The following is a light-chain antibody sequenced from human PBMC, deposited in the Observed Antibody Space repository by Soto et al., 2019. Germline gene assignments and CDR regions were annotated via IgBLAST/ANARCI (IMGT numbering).Light chain of an antibody. J-gene: IGKJ1*01. V-gene: IGKV3-20*01. Sequence: ELVLTQSPGTLSLSPGERATLSCRASQSVSSSYLAWYQQKPGQAPRLLMYGASSRATGIPDRFSGSGSGTDFDLTISRLEPEDFAVYYCLQYGRSLWTFCQGTKVEIK. CDR1: QSVSSSY. CDR2: GAS. CDR3: LQYGRSLWT.